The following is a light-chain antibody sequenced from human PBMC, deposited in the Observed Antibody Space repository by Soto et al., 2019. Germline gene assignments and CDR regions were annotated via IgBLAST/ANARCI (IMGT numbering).Light chain of an antibody. CDR3: QQYYDYST. CDR2: GAS. V-gene: IGKV3-15*01. CDR1: QSVSSN. Sequence: EIVMTQSPATLSVSPGERATLSCRASQSVSSNLAWYQQKPGQAPRLLIYGASTRATGIPARFSGSGSGTEFTLTISSLQSEDFAVYYCQQYYDYSTFGQGTKVDVK. J-gene: IGKJ1*01.